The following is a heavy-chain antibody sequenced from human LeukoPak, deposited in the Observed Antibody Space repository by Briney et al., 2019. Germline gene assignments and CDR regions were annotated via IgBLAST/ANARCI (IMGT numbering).Heavy chain of an antibody. Sequence: GASVKVSCKASGDTLTTSHMHWVRQAPGQGLEWMGKINPSGGSTTYAQQFQGRVSMTRDLSMSTVYMELSSLRSEDTAVYYCVRYLMQFTGLAYWGQGTLVTVSS. CDR2: INPSGGST. J-gene: IGHJ4*02. CDR3: VRYLMQFTGLAY. V-gene: IGHV1-46*01. D-gene: IGHD2-8*02. CDR1: GDTLTTSH.